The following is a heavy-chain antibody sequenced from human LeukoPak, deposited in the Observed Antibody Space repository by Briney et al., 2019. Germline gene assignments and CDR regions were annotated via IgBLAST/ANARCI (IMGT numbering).Heavy chain of an antibody. D-gene: IGHD3-22*01. J-gene: IGHJ4*02. V-gene: IGHV1-24*01. Sequence: ASVKVSCKVSGYTLTELSMHWVRQAPGKGLEWMGGFDPENGETIYAQKFQGRVTMTEDTSTDTAYMELSSLRSEDMAVYYCATLYYYDSSVEYYFDYWGQGTLVTVSS. CDR3: ATLYYYDSSVEYYFDY. CDR1: GYTLTELS. CDR2: FDPENGET.